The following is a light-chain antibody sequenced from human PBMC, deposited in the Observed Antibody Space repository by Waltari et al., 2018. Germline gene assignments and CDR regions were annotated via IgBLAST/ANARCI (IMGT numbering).Light chain of an antibody. V-gene: IGKV4-1*01. CDR1: QNILYSSNNKNY. J-gene: IGKJ2*01. CDR2: WAS. Sequence: DIVMTQSPDSLAVSLGERATINCKSSQNILYSSNNKNYLAWYQQKPGQPPKLLIYWASAREAGVPDRFSGSGSGTDFTLTISSLQAEDVAVYYCQQYYSIPYTFGQGTRLEIK. CDR3: QQYYSIPYT.